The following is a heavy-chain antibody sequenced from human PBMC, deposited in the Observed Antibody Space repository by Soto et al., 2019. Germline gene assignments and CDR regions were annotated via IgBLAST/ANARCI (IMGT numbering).Heavy chain of an antibody. V-gene: IGHV1-69*13. CDR3: ARTEDSIFGVVTTFDY. CDR2: IIPIFGTA. CDR1: GGTFSSYA. Sequence: GASVKVSCKASGGTFSSYAISWVRQAPGQGLEWMGGIIPIFGTANYAQKFQGRVTITADESTSTAYMELSSLRSEDTAVYYCARTEDSIFGVVTTFDYWGQGTLVTVSS. D-gene: IGHD3-3*01. J-gene: IGHJ4*02.